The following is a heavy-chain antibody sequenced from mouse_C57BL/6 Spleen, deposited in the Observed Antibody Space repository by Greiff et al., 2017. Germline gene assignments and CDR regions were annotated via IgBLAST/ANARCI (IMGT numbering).Heavy chain of an antibody. Sequence: EVKLMESGGGLVQPGGSLSLSCAASGFTFTDYYMSWVRQPPGKALEWLGFIRNKANGYTTEYSASVKGRFTISRDNSQSILYLQMNALRAEDSATYYCARYFGNYGYFDYWGQGTTLTVSS. CDR2: IRNKANGYTT. CDR3: ARYFGNYGYFDY. D-gene: IGHD2-1*01. J-gene: IGHJ2*01. V-gene: IGHV7-3*01. CDR1: GFTFTDYY.